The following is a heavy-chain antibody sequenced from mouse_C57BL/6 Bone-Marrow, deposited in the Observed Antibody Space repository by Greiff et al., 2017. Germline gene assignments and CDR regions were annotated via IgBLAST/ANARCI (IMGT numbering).Heavy chain of an antibody. D-gene: IGHD2-1*01. V-gene: IGHV1-50*01. Sequence: QVQLQQPGAELVKPGASVKLSCKASGYTFTSYWMQWVKQRPGQGLEWIGEIDPSDSYTNYNQKFKGKATLTVDISSSTAYMQLSSLTSEDSAVYYCARGSTRFAYWGQGTLVTVSA. CDR1: GYTFTSYW. CDR3: ARGSTRFAY. J-gene: IGHJ3*01. CDR2: IDPSDSYT.